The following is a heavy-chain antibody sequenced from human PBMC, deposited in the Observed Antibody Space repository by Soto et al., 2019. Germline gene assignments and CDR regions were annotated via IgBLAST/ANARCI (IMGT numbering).Heavy chain of an antibody. V-gene: IGHV3-7*01. J-gene: IGHJ4*02. CDR1: GFNFSRSW. CDR3: ARGFYTDY. CDR2: MKEDGSEK. D-gene: IGHD3-3*01. Sequence: GALRLFCEASGFNFSRSWMSWVRQAPGKGLEWVANMKEDGSEKYYADSVRGRFTISRDNAKNSVHLQMNSLRVEDTAVYYCARGFYTDYWGQGALVTVSS.